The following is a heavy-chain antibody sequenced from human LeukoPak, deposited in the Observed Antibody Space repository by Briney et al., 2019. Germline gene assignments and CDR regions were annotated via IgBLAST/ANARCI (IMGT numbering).Heavy chain of an antibody. V-gene: IGHV4-39*01. Sequence: SETLSLTCTVSGDSISSSSYYWGWIRQPPGKGLEWIGEINHSGSTNYNPSLKSRVTISVDTSKNQFSLKLSSVTASDTSVYYCAXAXXXAXAXXXTQRDNNWFDPWGQGTLVTVSS. CDR1: GDSISSSSYY. CDR2: INHSGST. J-gene: IGHJ5*02. CDR3: AXAXXXAXAXXXTQRDNNWFDP. D-gene: IGHD6-13*01.